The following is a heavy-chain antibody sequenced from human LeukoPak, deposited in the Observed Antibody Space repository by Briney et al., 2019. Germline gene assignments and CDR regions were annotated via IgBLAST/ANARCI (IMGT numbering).Heavy chain of an antibody. CDR2: TTAYNGNT. Sequence: ASVKVSCKASGYKFSSYGITWVRQARGQGLEWMGWTTAYNGNTRIAEKFQARVTLTTDTATDTAFMELGSLRFDDTAVYYCARVLRLGEVSLGSWGQGTLVTVSS. V-gene: IGHV1-18*01. D-gene: IGHD3-16*02. J-gene: IGHJ5*02. CDR1: GYKFSSYG. CDR3: ARVLRLGEVSLGS.